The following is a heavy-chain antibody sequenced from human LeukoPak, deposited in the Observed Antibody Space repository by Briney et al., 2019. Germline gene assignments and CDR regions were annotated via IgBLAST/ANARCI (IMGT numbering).Heavy chain of an antibody. J-gene: IGHJ6*04. V-gene: IGHV3-23*01. CDR3: ARAGAVLRYFDWTYGMDV. D-gene: IGHD3-9*01. CDR2: ISGSGGST. Sequence: PGGSLRLSCAASGFTFSSYAMSWVRQAPGKGLEWVSAISGSGGSTYYADSVKGRFTISRDNSKNTLYLQMNSLRAEDTAVYYCARAGAVLRYFDWTYGMDVWGKGTTVTVSS. CDR1: GFTFSSYA.